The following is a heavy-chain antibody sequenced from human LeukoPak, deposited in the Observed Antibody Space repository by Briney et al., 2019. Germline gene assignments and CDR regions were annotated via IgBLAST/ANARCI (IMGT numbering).Heavy chain of an antibody. D-gene: IGHD2-15*01. Sequence: SETLSLTCTVSGGSISSYYWSWIRQPPGKGLEWIGYIYYSGSTNYNPSLKSRVTISVDTSKNQFSLKLSSVTAADTAVYYCARHLLLAHDFYYFDYWGQGTLVTVSS. CDR1: GGSISSYY. J-gene: IGHJ4*02. CDR2: IYYSGST. V-gene: IGHV4-59*08. CDR3: ARHLLLAHDFYYFDY.